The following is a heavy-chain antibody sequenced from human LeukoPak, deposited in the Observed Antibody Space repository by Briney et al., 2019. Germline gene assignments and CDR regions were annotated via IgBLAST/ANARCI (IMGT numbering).Heavy chain of an antibody. CDR1: GFTVSSNY. CDR3: ARLEMATITYAYNY. CDR2: IYDGGST. D-gene: IGHD5-24*01. Sequence: PGGSLRLSCAASGFTVSSNYMSWVRQAPGKGLEWVSVIYDGGSTYYADSVKGRFTISRDNAKNSLYLQMNSLRAEDTAVYYCARLEMATITYAYNYWGQGTLVTVSS. J-gene: IGHJ4*02. V-gene: IGHV3-53*01.